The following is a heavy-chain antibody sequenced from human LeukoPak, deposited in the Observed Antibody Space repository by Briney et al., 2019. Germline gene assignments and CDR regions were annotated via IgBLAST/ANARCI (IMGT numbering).Heavy chain of an antibody. CDR2: LTSKGGGEIG. J-gene: IGHJ4*02. V-gene: IGHV3-15*01. CDR3: SWEQDASFGCHLEY. D-gene: IGHD1-26*01. Sequence: PGGSLRLSCAASGFPFTDAWMSWVRHVPGKGLEWVGRLTSKGGGEIGDYSAPVKGRFTISRDDSENTLYLQMNSLIIEDTAVYFCSWEQDASFGCHLEYWGQGTLVTVAS. CDR1: GFPFTDAW.